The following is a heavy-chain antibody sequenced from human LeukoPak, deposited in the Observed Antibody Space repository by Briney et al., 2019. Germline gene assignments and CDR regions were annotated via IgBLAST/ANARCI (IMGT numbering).Heavy chain of an antibody. V-gene: IGHV4-34*01. Sequence: PSETLSLTCAVYGVSFSGYYWTWIRQPPGKGLEWIGEINHSGSTNYNPSLKSRVTISVDTSKNQFSLKLRSVTAADTAIYYCARARGAAAIDYWGQGTLVTVSS. J-gene: IGHJ4*02. D-gene: IGHD6-25*01. CDR2: INHSGST. CDR1: GVSFSGYY. CDR3: ARARGAAAIDY.